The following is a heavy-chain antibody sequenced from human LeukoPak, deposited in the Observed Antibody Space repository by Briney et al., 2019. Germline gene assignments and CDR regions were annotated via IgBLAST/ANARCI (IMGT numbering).Heavy chain of an antibody. D-gene: IGHD3-10*01. J-gene: IGHJ3*01. CDR1: GFTFKTYA. CDR2: ISAGGLNT. CDR3: AKYSTSIIRGAFDF. V-gene: IGHV3-23*01. Sequence: PGGSLRLSCAASGFTFKTYAMSWVRQPPGEGLEWVASISAGGLNTYYADAVEGRFSISRDNSKDTVFLQMNSLRAEDTALYYCAKYSTSIIRGAFDFWGQGTMVTVSS.